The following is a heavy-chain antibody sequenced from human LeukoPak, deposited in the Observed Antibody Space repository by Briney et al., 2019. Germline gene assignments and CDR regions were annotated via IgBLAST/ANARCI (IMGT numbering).Heavy chain of an antibody. CDR2: ISAYNGNT. D-gene: IGHD6-13*01. V-gene: IGHV1-18*01. CDR3: ARDFSGAAAGTVGVDY. J-gene: IGHJ4*02. Sequence: ASVKVSCKASGYTFTSYGISWVRQAPGQGLEWMGWISAYNGNTNYAPKLQGRVTMTTDTSTSTAYMELRSLRSDDTAVYYCARDFSGAAAGTVGVDYWGQGTLVTVSS. CDR1: GYTFTSYG.